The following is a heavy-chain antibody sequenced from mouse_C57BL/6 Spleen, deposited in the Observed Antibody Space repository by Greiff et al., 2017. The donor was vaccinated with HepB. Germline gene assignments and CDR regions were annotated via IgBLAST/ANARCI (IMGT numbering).Heavy chain of an antibody. V-gene: IGHV5-9-1*02. CDR2: ISSGGDYI. D-gene: IGHD1-1*01. J-gene: IGHJ3*01. CDR1: GFTFSSYA. CDR3: TRDGGGGSRGAWFAY. Sequence: EVMLVESGEGLVKPGGSLKLSCAASGFTFSSYAMSWVRQTPEKRLEWVAYISSGGDYIYYADTVKGRFTISRDNARNTLYLQMSSLKSEDTAMYYGTRDGGGGSRGAWFAYWGQGTLVTVSA.